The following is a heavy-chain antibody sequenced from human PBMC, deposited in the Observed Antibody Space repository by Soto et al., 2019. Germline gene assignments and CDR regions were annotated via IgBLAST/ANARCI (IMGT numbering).Heavy chain of an antibody. D-gene: IGHD4-17*01. Sequence: QVQLVESWGGVVQPGRSLRLSCAASGFTFSSYAMHWVRQAPGKGLEWVAVISYDGSNQYYADSVKGRFTISRDNSKNTLYLQMNSLRAEDTAVYYCLHGHSKESEVTTSWGQGTLVTVSS. CDR2: ISYDGSNQ. CDR1: GFTFSSYA. J-gene: IGHJ5*02. CDR3: LHGHSKESEVTTS. V-gene: IGHV3-30-3*01.